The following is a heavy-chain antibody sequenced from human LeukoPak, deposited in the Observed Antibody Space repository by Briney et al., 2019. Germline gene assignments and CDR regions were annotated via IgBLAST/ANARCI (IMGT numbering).Heavy chain of an antibody. CDR3: AAAPILRGEGGEXXXYGMDV. CDR1: VGSINSXXX. CDR2: IHHNGTR. V-gene: IGHV4/OR15-8*01. Sequence: LTCGVSVGSINSXXXWTWVRXSXGXGLXWXGXIHHNGTRNYNPSLKRRVTISADTFKNHFSLIVTSLTAADTAVYYCAAAPILRGEGGEXXXYGMDVWGQGAXXXVSS. J-gene: IGHJ6*02. D-gene: IGHD2-2*02.